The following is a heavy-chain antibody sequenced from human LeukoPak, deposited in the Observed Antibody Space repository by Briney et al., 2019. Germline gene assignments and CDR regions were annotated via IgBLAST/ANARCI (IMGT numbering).Heavy chain of an antibody. J-gene: IGHJ6*03. D-gene: IGHD6-6*01. CDR1: GGSFSGYY. CDR3: ARRFYRSSFRVDG. V-gene: IGHV4-34*01. Sequence: SETLSLTCAVSGGSFSGYYWSWIRHPPGKGLEWIGEINHSGSTNYNTSLKSRVTISIDTSKNQFSLKRSSVAAADTAVYYCARRFYRSSFRVDGWGKGTTVTVS. CDR2: INHSGST.